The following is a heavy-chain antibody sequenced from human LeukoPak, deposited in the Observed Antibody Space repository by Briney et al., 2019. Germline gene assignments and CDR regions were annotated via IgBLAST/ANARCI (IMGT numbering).Heavy chain of an antibody. Sequence: ASVKASCKASGGTFSSYTISWVRQAPGQGLEWMGRIIPILGIANYAQKFQGRVTITADKSTGTAYMELSSLRSEDTAVYYCARDSGNPRRGHTYGMDVWGQGTTVTVSS. CDR1: GGTFSSYT. J-gene: IGHJ6*02. V-gene: IGHV1-69*04. CDR3: ARDSGNPRRGHTYGMDV. D-gene: IGHD1-26*01. CDR2: IIPILGIA.